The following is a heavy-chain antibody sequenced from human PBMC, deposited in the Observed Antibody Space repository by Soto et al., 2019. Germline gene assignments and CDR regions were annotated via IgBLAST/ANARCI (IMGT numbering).Heavy chain of an antibody. CDR2: IFYNGAT. CDR3: ARELRDIVVVPTAGGY. D-gene: IGHD2-2*01. J-gene: IGHJ4*02. Sequence: QLQLQESGPGLVKPSETLSLTCTVSGDSISNSRFYWGWIRQPPGKGLEWIGTIFYNGATQYNPSLRSRVAMSVDTSKNQFSLMLTSVTAADTAVYYCARELRDIVVVPTAGGYWGQGTLVTVSS. V-gene: IGHV4-39*02. CDR1: GDSISNSRFY.